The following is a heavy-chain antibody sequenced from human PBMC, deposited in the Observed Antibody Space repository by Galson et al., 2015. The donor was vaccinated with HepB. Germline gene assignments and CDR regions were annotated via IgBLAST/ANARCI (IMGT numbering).Heavy chain of an antibody. CDR2: IIPILGIA. J-gene: IGHJ3*02. CDR1: GGTFSSYA. CDR3: ARLAEAGGGSWEGGFAFDI. D-gene: IGHD6-13*01. Sequence: SVKVSCKASGGTFSSYAISWVRQAPGQGLEWMGRIIPILGIANYAQKFQGRVTITADKSTSTAYMELSSLRSEDTAVYYCARLAEAGGGSWEGGFAFDIWGQGTMVTVSS. V-gene: IGHV1-69*04.